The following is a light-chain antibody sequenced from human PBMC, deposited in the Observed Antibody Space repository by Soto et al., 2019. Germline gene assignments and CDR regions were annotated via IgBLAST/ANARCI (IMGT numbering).Light chain of an antibody. CDR1: SSDVGGYNF. V-gene: IGLV2-8*01. CDR3: TSYAGSNNLL. CDR2: EVS. Sequence: QSALTQPPSASGSPGQSVTVSCTGTSSDVGGYNFVSWYQQRPGIAPKLMIYEVSKRPSGVPDRFSGSKSGNTASLTVSGLQAEDEADYYCTSYAGSNNLLFGGGTKLTVL. J-gene: IGLJ2*01.